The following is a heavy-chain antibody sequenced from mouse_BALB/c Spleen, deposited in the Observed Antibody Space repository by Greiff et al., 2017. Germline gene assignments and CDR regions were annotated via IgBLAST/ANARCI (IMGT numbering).Heavy chain of an antibody. V-gene: IGHV5-6-5*01. CDR1: GFTFSSYA. J-gene: IGHJ2*01. Sequence: EVHLVESGGGLVKPGGSLKLSCAASGFTFSSYAMSWVRQTPEKRLEWVASISSGGSTYYPDSVKGRFTISRDNARNILYLQMSSLRSEDTAMYYCARTLTTVVGSLHYFDYWGQGTTLTVSS. CDR2: ISSGGST. CDR3: ARTLTTVVGSLHYFDY. D-gene: IGHD1-1*01.